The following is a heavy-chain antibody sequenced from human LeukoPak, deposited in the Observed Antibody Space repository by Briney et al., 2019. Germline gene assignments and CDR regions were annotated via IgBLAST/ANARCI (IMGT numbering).Heavy chain of an antibody. CDR2: IYYSGST. Sequence: SETLSLTCTVSGGSISSGGYYWSWIRQHPGKGLEWIGYIYYSGSTYYNPSLKSRVTISVDTSKNQFSLKLSSVTAADTAVYYCARGELIAAASFDYWGQGTLVTVSS. D-gene: IGHD6-13*01. CDR1: GGSISSGGYY. J-gene: IGHJ4*02. CDR3: ARGELIAAASFDY. V-gene: IGHV4-31*03.